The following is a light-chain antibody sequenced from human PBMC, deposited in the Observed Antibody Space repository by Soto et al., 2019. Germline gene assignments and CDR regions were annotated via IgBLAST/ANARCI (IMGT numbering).Light chain of an antibody. J-gene: IGKJ5*01. CDR2: DAS. Sequence: EIVMTQSPATLSVSPGERATLSCRASQSVSSNLAWYQQKPGQAPRLLIYDASTRATGLPARFSGSGSGTEFTLTVSSLQSEDFAVYYCQQYKNWPLITFGQGTRLE. CDR3: QQYKNWPLIT. V-gene: IGKV3-15*01. CDR1: QSVSSN.